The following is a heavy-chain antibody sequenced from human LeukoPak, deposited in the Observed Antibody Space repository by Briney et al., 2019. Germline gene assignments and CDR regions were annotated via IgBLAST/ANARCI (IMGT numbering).Heavy chain of an antibody. CDR3: AREGRGIAAAGTGDWFDP. J-gene: IGHJ5*02. Sequence: AASVKVSCKASGYTFTSYDINWVRQATGQGLEWMGWMNPNSGNTGYAQKFQGRVTMTRNTSISTAYMELSSLRSEDTAVYYCAREGRGIAAAGTGDWFDPWGQGTLVTVSS. CDR2: MNPNSGNT. CDR1: GYTFTSYD. V-gene: IGHV1-8*01. D-gene: IGHD6-13*01.